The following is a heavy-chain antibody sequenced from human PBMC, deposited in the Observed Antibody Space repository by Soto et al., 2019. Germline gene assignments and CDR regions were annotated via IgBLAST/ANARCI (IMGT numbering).Heavy chain of an antibody. CDR3: ARGKYCVTTTCYSWLDS. J-gene: IGHJ5*01. Sequence: SVKVSCKASGDISSSTISWVRQAPGQGLEWVGRVIPTLGIANYAQKLQGRVTITADKSTSTAYMELSSLRSEDTAVYYCARGKYCVTTTCYSWLDSWGQGTLVTVSS. CDR2: VIPTLGIA. D-gene: IGHD3-22*01. V-gene: IGHV1-69*02. CDR1: GDISSST.